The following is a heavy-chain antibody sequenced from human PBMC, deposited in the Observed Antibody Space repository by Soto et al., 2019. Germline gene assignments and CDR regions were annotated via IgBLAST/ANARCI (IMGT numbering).Heavy chain of an antibody. CDR2: IYYSGST. J-gene: IGHJ4*02. CDR1: GGSISSGGYY. Sequence: QVQLQESGPGLVKPSQTLSLTCTVSGGSISSGGYYWSWIRQHPGKGLEWIGYIYYSGSTYYNPSLKSRVTLSIDPXKNQFCLKLSSVTAADTAVYYCARGRPSSPPPGDYWGQGTLVTVSS. V-gene: IGHV4-31*03. D-gene: IGHD6-6*01. CDR3: ARGRPSSPPPGDY.